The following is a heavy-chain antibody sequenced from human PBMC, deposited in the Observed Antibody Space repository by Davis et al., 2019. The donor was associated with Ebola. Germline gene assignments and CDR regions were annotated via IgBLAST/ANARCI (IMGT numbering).Heavy chain of an antibody. CDR1: GYTFTGYY. D-gene: IGHD3-22*01. CDR3: AREYYYDSSGPIRPSPFFDY. CDR2: INPNSGGT. Sequence: ASVKVSCKASGYTFTGYYMHWVRQAPGQGLEWMGWINPNSGGTNYAQKFQGRVTMTRDTSISTAYMELSRLRSDDTAVYYCAREYYYDSSGPIRPSPFFDYWGQGTLVTVSS. J-gene: IGHJ4*02. V-gene: IGHV1-2*02.